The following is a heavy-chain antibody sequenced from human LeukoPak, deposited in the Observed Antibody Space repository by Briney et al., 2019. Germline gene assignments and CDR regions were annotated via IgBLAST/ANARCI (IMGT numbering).Heavy chain of an antibody. V-gene: IGHV3-66*01. CDR3: ARVFWEKDGFIGAFDI. CDR2: IYSGDST. J-gene: IGHJ3*02. CDR1: GFTFSRYA. Sequence: GGSLRLSCAASGFTFSRYAMSWVRQAPGKGLEWVSIIYSGDSTYYADSVKGRFTISRDNSKNTLYLQMNSLRAEDTAVYYCARVFWEKDGFIGAFDIWGQGTMVTVSS. D-gene: IGHD3-3*01.